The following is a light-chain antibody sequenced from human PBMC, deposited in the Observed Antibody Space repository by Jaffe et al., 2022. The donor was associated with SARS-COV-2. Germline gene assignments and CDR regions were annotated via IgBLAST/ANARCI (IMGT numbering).Light chain of an antibody. J-gene: IGLJ1*01. Sequence: QSVLTQPPSVSAAPGQKVTISCSGGSSNIGNNYVSWYQQLPGTAPKLLIYENDKRPSGIPDRFSGSKSGTSATLGIIGLQTGDEADYYCGTWDSRLTTYVFGAATKVAVL. CDR3: GTWDSRLTTYV. CDR1: SSNIGNNY. CDR2: END. V-gene: IGLV1-51*02.